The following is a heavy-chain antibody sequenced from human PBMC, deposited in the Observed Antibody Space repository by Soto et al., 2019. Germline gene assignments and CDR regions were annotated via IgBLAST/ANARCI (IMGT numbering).Heavy chain of an antibody. Sequence: PGGSLRLSCAASGFTFSSYSMNWVRQAPGKGLEWVSYISSSSSTIYYADSVKGRFTISRDNAKNSLYLQMNSLRAEDTAVYYCARVDALRFLEWLLIDYWGQGTLVTVSS. CDR2: ISSSSSTI. V-gene: IGHV3-48*01. CDR3: ARVDALRFLEWLLIDY. CDR1: GFTFSSYS. D-gene: IGHD3-3*01. J-gene: IGHJ4*02.